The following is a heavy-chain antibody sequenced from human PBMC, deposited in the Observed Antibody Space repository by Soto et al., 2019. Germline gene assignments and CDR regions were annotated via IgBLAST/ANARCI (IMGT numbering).Heavy chain of an antibody. CDR3: TLRSFLAH. CDR2: IKNTADGGAT. D-gene: IGHD3-3*01. J-gene: IGHJ4*02. Sequence: GGSLRLSCAGSGFNFSDVWMNWVRQAPGKGLEWIARIKNTADGGATDYASSVQGRFVVSRDDSRKVFYLQMNNLNSADTAISYCTLRSFLAHWGQGALVTVSS. V-gene: IGHV3-15*01. CDR1: GFNFSDVW.